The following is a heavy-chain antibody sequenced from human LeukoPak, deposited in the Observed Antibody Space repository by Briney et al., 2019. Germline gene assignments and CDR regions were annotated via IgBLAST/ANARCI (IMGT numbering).Heavy chain of an antibody. Sequence: SETLSLTRTVSGGSISSSSYYWGWIRQPPGKGLEWVGSIYYSGSTYYNPSLKSRVSISVDTSKNQFSLKLSSVTATDTAVYYCARPNRSGYTRDAFAIWGQGTMVTVSS. J-gene: IGHJ3*02. CDR3: ARPNRSGYTRDAFAI. V-gene: IGHV4-39*01. CDR2: IYYSGST. D-gene: IGHD3-22*01. CDR1: GGSISSSSYY.